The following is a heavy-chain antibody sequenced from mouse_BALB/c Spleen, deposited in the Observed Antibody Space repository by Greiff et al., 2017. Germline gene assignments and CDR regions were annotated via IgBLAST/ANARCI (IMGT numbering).Heavy chain of an antibody. Sequence: EVQLQQSGPGLVKPSQSLSLTCTVTGYSITSDYAWNWIRQFPGNKLEWMGYISYSGSTSYNPSLKSRISITRDTSKNQFFLQLNSVTTEDTATYYCARGDYYGSSYPGYFDYWGQGTTLTVSS. D-gene: IGHD1-1*01. CDR3: ARGDYYGSSYPGYFDY. CDR1: GYSITSDYA. J-gene: IGHJ2*01. V-gene: IGHV3-2*02. CDR2: ISYSGST.